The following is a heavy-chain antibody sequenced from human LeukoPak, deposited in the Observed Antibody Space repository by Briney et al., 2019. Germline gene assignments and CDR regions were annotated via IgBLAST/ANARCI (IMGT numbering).Heavy chain of an antibody. J-gene: IGHJ4*02. CDR3: ARASLGRSGDYYFDY. CDR2: IYYSGST. V-gene: IGHV4-31*03. Sequence: SETLSLTCTVSGGSISSGGYYWNWIRQHPGTGLEWIGYIYYSGSTYYNPSLKSRVTISVDTSKKQFSLKLSSVTAADTAVYYCARASLGRSGDYYFDYWGQGTLVTVSS. CDR1: GGSISSGGYY. D-gene: IGHD3-3*01.